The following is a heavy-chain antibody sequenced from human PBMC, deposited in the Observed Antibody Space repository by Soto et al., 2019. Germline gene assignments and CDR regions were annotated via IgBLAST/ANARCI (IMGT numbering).Heavy chain of an antibody. CDR2: IYYSGST. CDR1: GGSISSSSYY. D-gene: IGHD3-10*01. Sequence: QLQLQESGPGLVKPSETPSLTCTVSGGSISSSSYYWGWIRQPPGKGLEWIGSIYYSGSTYYNPSLKSRVTISVDTSKNQFSLKLSSVTAADTAVYYCATLWFGEGNYWGQGTLVTVSS. CDR3: ATLWFGEGNY. V-gene: IGHV4-39*05. J-gene: IGHJ4*02.